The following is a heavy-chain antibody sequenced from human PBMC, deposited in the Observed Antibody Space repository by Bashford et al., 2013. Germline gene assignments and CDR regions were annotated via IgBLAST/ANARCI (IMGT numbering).Heavy chain of an antibody. CDR2: INPNPNSGAT. Sequence: WVRQAPGQGLEWMGWINPNPNSGATNYAQNFQGRVSMTRDTSISTAYLELSRLRSDDTAVYYCAKDYCAGDCASFFDLWGLAPWSPSPQ. D-gene: IGHD2-21*02. V-gene: IGHV1-2*02. J-gene: IGHJ2*01. CDR3: AKDYCAGDCASFFDL.